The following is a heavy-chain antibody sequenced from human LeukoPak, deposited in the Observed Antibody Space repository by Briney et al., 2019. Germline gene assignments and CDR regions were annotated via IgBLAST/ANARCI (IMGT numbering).Heavy chain of an antibody. CDR3: ARVSRRYGSGSFPFDY. J-gene: IGHJ4*02. CDR1: GYTFTNYD. D-gene: IGHD3-10*01. Sequence: GASVTVSCKASGYTFTNYDINWVRQATGQGLEWMGWMNPNSGNTGFAQKFQGRVTVSTNISISTAYMELSSLTSEDTAVYYCARVSRRYGSGSFPFDYWGQGTLVTVSS. V-gene: IGHV1-8*01. CDR2: MNPNSGNT.